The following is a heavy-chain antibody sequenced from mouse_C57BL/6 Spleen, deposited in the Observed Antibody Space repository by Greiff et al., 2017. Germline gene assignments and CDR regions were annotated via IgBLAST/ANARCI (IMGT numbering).Heavy chain of an antibody. CDR3: ARDRNYPYAMDY. CDR2: INYDGSST. D-gene: IGHD1-1*01. V-gene: IGHV5-16*01. Sequence: EVQVVESEGGLVQPGSSMKLSCTASGFTFSDYYMAWVRQVPEKGLEWVANINYDGSSTYYLDSLKSRFIISRDNAKNILYLQMSSLKSEDTATYYCARDRNYPYAMDYWGQGTSVTVSS. J-gene: IGHJ4*01. CDR1: GFTFSDYY.